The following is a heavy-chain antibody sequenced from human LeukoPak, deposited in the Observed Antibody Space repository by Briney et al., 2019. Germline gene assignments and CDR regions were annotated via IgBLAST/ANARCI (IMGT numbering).Heavy chain of an antibody. CDR3: TTERNWELLRPYGMNI. Sequence: GGSLRLSCAASDFNFNYVWMSWVRQAPGKGLEWVGRIKTKIDGETTDYAAPVKGRFTISRDDSKSTLYLQMNRLKTEDSAVYYCTTERNWELLRPYGMNIWGQGTTVAVSS. J-gene: IGHJ6*02. V-gene: IGHV3-15*01. CDR2: IKTKIDGETT. D-gene: IGHD1-26*01. CDR1: DFNFNYVW.